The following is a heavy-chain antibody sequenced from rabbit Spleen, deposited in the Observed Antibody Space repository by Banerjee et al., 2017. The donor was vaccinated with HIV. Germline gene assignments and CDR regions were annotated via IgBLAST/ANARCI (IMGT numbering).Heavy chain of an antibody. Sequence: QSLEESGGGLVKPGASLTLTCKASGFSFSSGYDMCWVRQAPGTGLEWIACINAATGKPVYATWAKGRFTISRTSSTTVTLRMTSLTAADRATYFCARDLVGVIGWNFYLWGPGTLVTVS. CDR2: INAATGKP. J-gene: IGHJ4*01. CDR1: GFSFSSGYD. D-gene: IGHD1-1*01. CDR3: ARDLVGVIGWNFYL. V-gene: IGHV1S40*01.